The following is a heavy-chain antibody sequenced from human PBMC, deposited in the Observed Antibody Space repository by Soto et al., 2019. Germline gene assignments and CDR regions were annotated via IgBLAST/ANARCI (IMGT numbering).Heavy chain of an antibody. CDR3: AISYGSGDRAFDY. CDR2: VNPILSMS. Sequence: QVQLVQSGAEVKRPGSSVKVSCKASGDTFNFYSINWVRQAPGVGLEWVGRVNPILSMSNYAQRFQGRVTMTAHKSTTTAYMELRSLASEDTAIYCCAISYGSGDRAFDYWGQGALVTVSS. CDR1: GDTFNFYS. J-gene: IGHJ4*02. V-gene: IGHV1-69*02. D-gene: IGHD3-10*01.